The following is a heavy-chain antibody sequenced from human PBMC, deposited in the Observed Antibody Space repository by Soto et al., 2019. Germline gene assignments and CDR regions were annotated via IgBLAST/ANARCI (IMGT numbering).Heavy chain of an antibody. V-gene: IGHV4-59*08. J-gene: IGHJ3*02. CDR1: GGSISSYY. Sequence: SETLSLTCTVSGGSISSYYWSWIRQPPGKGLEWIGYIYYSGSTNYNPSLKSRVTISVDTSKNQFSLKLSSVTAADTAVYYCARHGGSYLAAFDIWGQGTMVTVSS. CDR3: ARHGGSYLAAFDI. CDR2: IYYSGST. D-gene: IGHD1-26*01.